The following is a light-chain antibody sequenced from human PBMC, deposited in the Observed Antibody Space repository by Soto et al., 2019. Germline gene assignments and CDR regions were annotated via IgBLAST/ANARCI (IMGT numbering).Light chain of an antibody. CDR2: GNN. V-gene: IGLV1-40*01. CDR3: QSYDSSLSGHVV. CDR1: ISNIGAGYG. J-gene: IGLJ2*01. Sequence: QSVLTQPPSVSGAPGQRVTISCTGSISNIGAGYGVHWYQQLPGTAPKLLIYGNNNRPSGVPDRFSGSKSGTSASLAITGLQAEDEADYYCQSYDSSLSGHVVFGGGTKFTVL.